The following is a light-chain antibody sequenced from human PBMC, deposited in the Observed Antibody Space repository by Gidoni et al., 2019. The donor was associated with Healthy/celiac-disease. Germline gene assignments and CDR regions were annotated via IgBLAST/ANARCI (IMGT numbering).Light chain of an antibody. Sequence: DIQMTKSPSSLSASVGDRVTITCRASQGISNALAWYQQKPGKVPKLLIYAASTLQSGVPSRFSGSGSGTDFTLTISSLQPEDVATYYCQKYNSAPRTFGQGTQVEIK. CDR1: QGISNA. V-gene: IGKV1-27*01. J-gene: IGKJ1*01. CDR2: AAS. CDR3: QKYNSAPRT.